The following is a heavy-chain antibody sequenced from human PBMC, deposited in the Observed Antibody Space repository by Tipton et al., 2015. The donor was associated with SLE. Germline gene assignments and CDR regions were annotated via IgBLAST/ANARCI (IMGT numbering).Heavy chain of an antibody. CDR3: AREWGYSSGWQGALNI. CDR1: GGSMNNYY. V-gene: IGHV4-59*01. CDR2: IYSSGST. J-gene: IGHJ3*02. Sequence: TLSLTCTVSGGSMNNYYWSWIRQPPGTGLERLGYIYSSGSTNYNHSLQGRVTISVDTSNHHFSLKLNFVTATDTAVYYCAREWGYSSGWQGALNIWGQGTTVTVS. D-gene: IGHD6-19*01.